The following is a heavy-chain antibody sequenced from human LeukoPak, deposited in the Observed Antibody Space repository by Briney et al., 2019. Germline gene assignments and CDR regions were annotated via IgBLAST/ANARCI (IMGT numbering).Heavy chain of an antibody. Sequence: GESLRISCKGSGYSFSSYWINWVRQMPGKGLEWMGRIDPSDSYANYNASFQGHVTISADKSISTAYLQWSSLMASDTAMYYCARHTISDYWGQGTQVTVPS. V-gene: IGHV5-10-1*01. CDR1: GYSFSSYW. CDR3: ARHTISDY. J-gene: IGHJ4*02. D-gene: IGHD3-10*01. CDR2: IDPSDSYA.